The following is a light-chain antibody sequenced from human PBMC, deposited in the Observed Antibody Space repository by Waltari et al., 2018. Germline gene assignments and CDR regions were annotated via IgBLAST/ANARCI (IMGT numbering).Light chain of an antibody. V-gene: IGKV3-20*01. Sequence: VFTQSPGTLSSSPADRATLSCRASQSISSGYLAWYQQKPGQTPRLLIYGASIRAIGIPYRFSGSGSGTGFTLTISRLEPEDVAVYYCQQYGGSPYTFGQGTKLEI. CDR3: QQYGGSPYT. CDR1: QSISSGY. J-gene: IGKJ2*01. CDR2: GAS.